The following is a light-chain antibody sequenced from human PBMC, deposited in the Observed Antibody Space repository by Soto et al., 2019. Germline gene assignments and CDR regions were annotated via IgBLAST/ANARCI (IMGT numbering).Light chain of an antibody. CDR1: QAVSNN. V-gene: IGKV3-15*01. CDR3: QQYNDWPLT. CDR2: GTF. Sequence: ETVMTQSPATLSVSPGERVTLSCRASQAVSNNLAWYQQKPGQAPRLLIYGTFTRATGVPVRFSGSGSGTEFTITISSLQSEDFAFYYCQQYNDWPLTFGGGTKVEIK. J-gene: IGKJ4*01.